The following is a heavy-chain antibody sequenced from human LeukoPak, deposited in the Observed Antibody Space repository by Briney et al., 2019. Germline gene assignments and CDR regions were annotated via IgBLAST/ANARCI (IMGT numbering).Heavy chain of an antibody. CDR1: GGSISSSSYY. Sequence: SETLSLTCTVSGGSISSSSYYWGWIRQPPGKGLEWIGSIYYSGSTYYNPSLKSRVTISVDASKDQFSLQLSSVTAADTAVYYCARDGTGTTGPAFDIWGQGTMVTVSS. CDR2: IYYSGST. D-gene: IGHD1-7*01. V-gene: IGHV4-39*07. J-gene: IGHJ3*02. CDR3: ARDGTGTTGPAFDI.